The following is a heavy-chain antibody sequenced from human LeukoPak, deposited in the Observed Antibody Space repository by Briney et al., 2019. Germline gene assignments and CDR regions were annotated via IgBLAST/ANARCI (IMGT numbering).Heavy chain of an antibody. Sequence: AASVKVSCKASGYTFTGYYMHWVRQAPGQGLEWMGWINPNSGGTNYAQKFQGWVTMTRDTSISTAYMELSRLRSDDTAVYYCARDYRGEGYSGYDFGLDYWGQGTLVTVSS. CDR1: GYTFTGYY. D-gene: IGHD5-12*01. V-gene: IGHV1-2*04. J-gene: IGHJ4*02. CDR3: ARDYRGEGYSGYDFGLDY. CDR2: INPNSGGT.